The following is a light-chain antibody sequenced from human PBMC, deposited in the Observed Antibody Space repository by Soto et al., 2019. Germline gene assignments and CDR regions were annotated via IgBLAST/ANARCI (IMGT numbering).Light chain of an antibody. CDR3: VLYMGSGMWV. V-gene: IGLV8-61*01. J-gene: IGLJ3*02. CDR2: STN. CDR1: SGSVSTAYY. Sequence: QTVVTQEPSFSVSPGRTVTLTCGLTSGSVSTAYYPSWYQQTPGQAPRTLIYSTNTRSSGVPDRFSGSILGNKAALTITGALADDESDYYCVLYMGSGMWVFGGGTKRPS.